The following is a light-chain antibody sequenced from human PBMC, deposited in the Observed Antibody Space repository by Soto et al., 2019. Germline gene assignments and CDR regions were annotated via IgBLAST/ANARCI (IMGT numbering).Light chain of an antibody. CDR1: QSISSN. J-gene: IGKJ2*03. CDR2: GAS. CDR3: QHFNSRPYS. Sequence: EIVMTQSPATLSVSPGERATLSCRASQSISSNLHWYQQKPGQSPRLLIYGASTRATGIPARFSSSGSGTEFTLTINSLQSEDFAIYYCQHFNSRPYSFGQGTKLEIK. V-gene: IGKV3-15*01.